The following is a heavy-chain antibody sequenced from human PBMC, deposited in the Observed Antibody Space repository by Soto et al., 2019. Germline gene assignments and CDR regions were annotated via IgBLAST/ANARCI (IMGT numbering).Heavy chain of an antibody. J-gene: IGHJ3*02. CDR2: MDPNSGDT. V-gene: IGHV1-8*01. D-gene: IGHD1-7*01. CDR3: AKIGGRNLDAYAI. Sequence: ASVKVSCKASGYTFTSYDINWVRQATGQGLEWMGWMDPNSGDTGYAQKFQGRVTMTRNTSISTAYMELSSLRSEDTAVYYCAKIGGRNLDAYAIWSQGTMVTVSS. CDR1: GYTFTSYD.